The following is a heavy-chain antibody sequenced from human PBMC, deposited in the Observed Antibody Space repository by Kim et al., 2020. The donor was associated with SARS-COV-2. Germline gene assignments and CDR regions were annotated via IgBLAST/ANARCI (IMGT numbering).Heavy chain of an antibody. CDR3: ARVNQQLVRGGYYFDY. Sequence: SETLSLTCTVSGGSISSGSYYWSWIRQPAGKGLEWIGRIYTSGSTNYNPSLKSRVTISVDTSKNQFSLKLSSVTAADTAVYYCARVNQQLVRGGYYFDYWGQGTLVTVSS. J-gene: IGHJ4*02. CDR2: IYTSGST. CDR1: GGSISSGSYY. V-gene: IGHV4-61*02. D-gene: IGHD6-13*01.